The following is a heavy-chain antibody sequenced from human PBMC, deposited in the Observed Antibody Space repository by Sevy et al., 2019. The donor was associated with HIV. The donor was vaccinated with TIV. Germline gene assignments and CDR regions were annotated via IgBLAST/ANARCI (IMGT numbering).Heavy chain of an antibody. Sequence: ASVKVSCKVSGYTLTELSMHWVRQAPGKGLEWMGGFDPEDGETIYAQKFQGRVTMTEDTSTDTAYMELSSLRSKDTAVYYCATYGVVAATEYYYYGMDVWGQGTTVTVSS. J-gene: IGHJ6*02. CDR1: GYTLTELS. D-gene: IGHD2-15*01. CDR3: ATYGVVAATEYYYYGMDV. CDR2: FDPEDGET. V-gene: IGHV1-24*01.